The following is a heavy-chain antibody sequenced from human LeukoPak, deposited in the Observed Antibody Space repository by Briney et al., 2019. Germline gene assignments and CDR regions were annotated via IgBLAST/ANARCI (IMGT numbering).Heavy chain of an antibody. CDR3: ATAVASSSGWYADY. CDR1: GFTFRSYG. J-gene: IGHJ4*02. V-gene: IGHV3-33*01. CDR2: IWYDGSNK. Sequence: GGSLRLSCAASGFTFRSYGMHWVRQAPGKGREWVAVIWYDGSNKYYADPVKGRFTVSRDSSKNTLYLQMNSLRAEDTAVYYCATAVASSSGWYADYWGQGTLVTVSS. D-gene: IGHD6-19*01.